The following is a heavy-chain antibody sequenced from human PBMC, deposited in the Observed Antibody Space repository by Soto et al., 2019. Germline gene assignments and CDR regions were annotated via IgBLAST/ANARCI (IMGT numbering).Heavy chain of an antibody. Sequence: QVQLQESGPGPVKPSQTLSLSCSVSGGSISSGDYYWSWIRQPPGKGLGWIGYIYYTGSTYYNPSLKSRVTISVDTSKNQFSLNLSSVTAADTAVYYCARVGYCSGDTCYLAWFDPWGPGTLVTVSS. CDR3: ARVGYCSGDTCYLAWFDP. J-gene: IGHJ5*02. CDR1: GGSISSGDYY. D-gene: IGHD2-15*01. V-gene: IGHV4-30-4*01. CDR2: IYYTGST.